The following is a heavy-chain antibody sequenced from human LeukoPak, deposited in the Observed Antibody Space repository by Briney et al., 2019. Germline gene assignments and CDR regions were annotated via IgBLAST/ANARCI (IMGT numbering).Heavy chain of an antibody. CDR3: AKEPYDGSGYFFDY. V-gene: IGHV3-23*01. CDR1: GFTFSNYA. Sequence: GGSLRLSCAASGFTFSNYAMSWVRQAPGKGLEWVSAISGSDGSTHYADSVKGRFTISRDNSKSTLFLRMNSLRAEDTAVYYCAKEPYDGSGYFFDYWGQGTLVSVSS. CDR2: ISGSDGST. J-gene: IGHJ4*02. D-gene: IGHD3-22*01.